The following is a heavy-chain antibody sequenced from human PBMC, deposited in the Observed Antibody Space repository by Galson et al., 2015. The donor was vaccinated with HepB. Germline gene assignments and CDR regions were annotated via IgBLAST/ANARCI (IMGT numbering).Heavy chain of an antibody. Sequence: SVKVSCKASGYTFTSYDINWVRQATGQGLEWMGWMNPNSGNTGYAQKFQGRVTMTKSTSISTAYMELSSLRSEDTAVHYCARVPPYGINSSGSSREGIDVWGQGTTVTVSS. V-gene: IGHV1-8*01. CDR3: ARVPPYGINSSGSSREGIDV. CDR1: GYTFTSYD. J-gene: IGHJ6*02. D-gene: IGHD3-22*01. CDR2: MNPNSGNT.